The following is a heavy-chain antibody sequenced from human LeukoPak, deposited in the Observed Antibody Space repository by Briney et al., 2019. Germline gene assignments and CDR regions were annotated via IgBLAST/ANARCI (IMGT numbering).Heavy chain of an antibody. CDR2: IYHSGST. CDR3: GTYDFWSGYYNY. J-gene: IGHJ4*02. CDR1: GYSISSGYY. D-gene: IGHD3-3*01. Sequence: SETLSLTCAVSGYSISSGYYWGWIRPPPGKGLEWIGSIYHSGSTYYNPSLKSRVTISVDTSKNQFSLKLSSVTAADTAVYYCGTYDFWSGYYNYWGQGTLVTVSS. V-gene: IGHV4-38-2*01.